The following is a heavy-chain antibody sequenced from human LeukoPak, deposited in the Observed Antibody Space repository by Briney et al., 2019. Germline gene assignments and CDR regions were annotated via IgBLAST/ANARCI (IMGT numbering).Heavy chain of an antibody. Sequence: GASVKVSCKASGYTFTGYYMHWVRQAPGQGLEWMGWINPNSGGTNYAQKFQGRVTMTRDTSISTAYMELSRLRSDDTAVYYCARGNYGSGSYWNYWGQGTLVTVSS. CDR2: INPNSGGT. J-gene: IGHJ4*02. CDR1: GYTFTGYY. CDR3: ARGNYGSGSYWNY. V-gene: IGHV1-2*02. D-gene: IGHD3-10*01.